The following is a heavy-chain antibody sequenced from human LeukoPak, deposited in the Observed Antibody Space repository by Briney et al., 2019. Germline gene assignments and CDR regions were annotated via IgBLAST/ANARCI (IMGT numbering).Heavy chain of an antibody. J-gene: IGHJ4*02. CDR3: AHSIRFPLTGYFNLQYFFDF. CDR2: ISYSGST. Sequence: SETLSLTCSVSGGSISNYYWSWIRQPPGKGLEWIGYISYSGSTNYNPSLKSRVTISVDTSKNQFSLKLTSVTAADTATYYCAHSIRFPLTGYFNLQYFFDFWGQGTLVTVSS. CDR1: GGSISNYY. D-gene: IGHD3-9*01. V-gene: IGHV4-59*01.